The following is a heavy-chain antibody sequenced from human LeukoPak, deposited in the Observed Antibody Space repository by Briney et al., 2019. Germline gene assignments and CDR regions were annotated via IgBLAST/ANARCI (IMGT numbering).Heavy chain of an antibody. Sequence: ASVKVSCKASGYTFTSYDINWVRQATGQGLEWMGWMNPNSGNTGYAQKFQGRVTITRNTSISTAYMELSSLRSEDTAVYYCARGLLGDYDFWSGYHTHYYFDYWGQGTLVTVSS. V-gene: IGHV1-8*03. J-gene: IGHJ4*02. CDR1: GYTFTSYD. D-gene: IGHD3-3*01. CDR2: MNPNSGNT. CDR3: ARGLLGDYDFWSGYHTHYYFDY.